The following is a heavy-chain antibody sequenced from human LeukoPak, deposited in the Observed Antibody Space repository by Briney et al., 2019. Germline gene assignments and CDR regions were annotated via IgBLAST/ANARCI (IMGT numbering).Heavy chain of an antibody. CDR3: AKLLTTVVTPAGSSRGGFDI. V-gene: IGHV4-34*01. CDR2: INHSGST. CDR1: GGSFSGYY. Sequence: PWDPLPLTCAVWGGSFSGYYWSGIRQPPGKGLEWIGEINHSGSTDYNPSLKSRVTLSLLTSKNQFSLRLSSVTAADTAIYFCAKLLTTVVTPAGSSRGGFDIWGQGTMVTVSS. D-gene: IGHD4-23*01. J-gene: IGHJ3*02.